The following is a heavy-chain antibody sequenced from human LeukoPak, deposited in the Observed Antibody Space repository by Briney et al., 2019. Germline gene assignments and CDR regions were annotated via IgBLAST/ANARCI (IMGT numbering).Heavy chain of an antibody. CDR3: ARGPWGLPALGAFDI. CDR1: GGSFSGYY. V-gene: IGHV4-34*01. D-gene: IGHD2-2*01. CDR2: INHSGST. J-gene: IGHJ3*02. Sequence: PSETLSLTCAVYGGSFSGYYWSWIRQPPGKGLEWIGEINHSGSTNYNPSLKSRVTISVDTSKNQFSLKLSSVTAADTAVYYCARGPWGLPALGAFDIWGQGTMVTVSS.